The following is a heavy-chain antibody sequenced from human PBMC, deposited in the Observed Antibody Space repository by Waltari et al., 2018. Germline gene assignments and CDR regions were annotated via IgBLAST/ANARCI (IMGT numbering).Heavy chain of an antibody. D-gene: IGHD6-19*01. CDR1: GSISSYY. V-gene: IGHV4-59*01. CDR3: AIGAVAGIDY. CDR2: IYYSGST. Sequence: GSISSYYWSWIRQPPGKGLEWIGYIYYSGSTNYNPSLKSRVTISVDTSKNQFSLKLSSVTAADTAVYYCAIGAVAGIDYWGQGTLVTVSS. J-gene: IGHJ4*02.